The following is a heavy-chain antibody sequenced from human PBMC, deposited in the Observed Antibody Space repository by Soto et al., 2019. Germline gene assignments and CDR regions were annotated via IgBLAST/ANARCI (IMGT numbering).Heavy chain of an antibody. CDR1: GYRFPNYW. J-gene: IGHJ5*02. CDR3: ARCPSGRDPNWFDP. Sequence: PGESLKISCKASGYRFPNYWIGWVRQTPGKGLELMGIIYPDDSDTRYSPSFQGQVTISADKSINTAFLQWSSLKASDSAMYYCARCPSGRDPNWFDPWGQGTLVTVSS. D-gene: IGHD1-26*01. CDR2: IYPDDSDT. V-gene: IGHV5-51*01.